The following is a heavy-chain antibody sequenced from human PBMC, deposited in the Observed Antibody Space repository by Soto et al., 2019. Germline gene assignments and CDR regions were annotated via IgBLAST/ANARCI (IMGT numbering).Heavy chain of an antibody. J-gene: IGHJ4*02. CDR1: GFTFRTST. D-gene: IGHD2-21*01. V-gene: IGHV3-23*01. CDR3: AKMAYFGEPPGGDS. Sequence: EVQLLESGGGLVQPGESLRLSCAVSGFTFRTSTMAWVRQAPGEGLEWLSTISSRGDATFYADSVKGRFTISRDNSKNTLYLQMNILGAEDTAVYHCAKMAYFGEPPGGDSWGQGTLVTVS. CDR2: ISSRGDAT.